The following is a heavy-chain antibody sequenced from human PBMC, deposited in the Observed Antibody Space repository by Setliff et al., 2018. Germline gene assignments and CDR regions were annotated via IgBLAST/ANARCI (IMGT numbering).Heavy chain of an antibody. CDR3: ARDGGEY. Sequence: KSSETLSLTCAVYGGSFSGYYWSWIRQPPGKGLEWIGEINHSGSTNYNPSLKSRVTISVDTSKNQFSLKLSSVTAADTAVYYCARDGGEYWGQGTLVTVSS. D-gene: IGHD3-16*01. V-gene: IGHV4-34*01. CDR1: GGSFSGYY. CDR2: INHSGST. J-gene: IGHJ4*02.